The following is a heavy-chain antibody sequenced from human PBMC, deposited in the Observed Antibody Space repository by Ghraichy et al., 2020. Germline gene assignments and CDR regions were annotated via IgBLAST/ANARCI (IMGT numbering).Heavy chain of an antibody. D-gene: IGHD5-18*01. Sequence: GGSLRLSCAASGFTFDDYAMHWVRQAPGKGLEWVSGISWNSGSIGYADSVKGRFTISRDNAKNSLYLQMNSLRAEDTALYYCAKDTFRGYSYGVPHYWGQGTLVTVS. J-gene: IGHJ4*02. CDR2: ISWNSGSI. V-gene: IGHV3-9*01. CDR3: AKDTFRGYSYGVPHY. CDR1: GFTFDDYA.